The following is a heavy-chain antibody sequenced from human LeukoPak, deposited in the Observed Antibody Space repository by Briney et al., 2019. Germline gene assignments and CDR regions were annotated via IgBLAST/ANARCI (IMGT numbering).Heavy chain of an antibody. CDR3: ARESVAIGTRWFDP. CDR1: GDSITSYY. Sequence: PSETLSLTCTVSGDSITSYYGSCIRQPAGKGLEWIGRIYISENNNYNPSLKSRVTMSLDTSKNQFSLKLSSVTAADTAIYYCARESVAIGTRWFDPWGQGTLVTVSS. J-gene: IGHJ5*02. CDR2: IYISENN. V-gene: IGHV4-4*07. D-gene: IGHD6-13*01.